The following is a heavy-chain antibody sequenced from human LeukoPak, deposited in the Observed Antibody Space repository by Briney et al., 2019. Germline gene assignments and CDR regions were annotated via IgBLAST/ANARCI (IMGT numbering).Heavy chain of an antibody. D-gene: IGHD4-11*01. Sequence: GGSLRLSCAASGFTFSDYYMSWIRQAPGKGLEWVSYISSSGSTIYYADSVKGRFTISRDNAKNPLYLQMNSLRAEDTAVYYCASVPGSNYNWFDPWGQGTLVTVSS. J-gene: IGHJ5*02. CDR2: ISSSGSTI. CDR3: ASVPGSNYNWFDP. V-gene: IGHV3-11*01. CDR1: GFTFSDYY.